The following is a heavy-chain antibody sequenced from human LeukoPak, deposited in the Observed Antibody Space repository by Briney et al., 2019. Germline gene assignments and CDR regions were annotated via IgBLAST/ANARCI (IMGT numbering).Heavy chain of an antibody. Sequence: SQTLSLTCAISGGSVSSNGATWIWIRQSPSRGLEWLGRTYYLSRWYNDYAVSLQGRISVNPDTSKNQFSLQLNSVTPEDTALYYCARAPHGSGCDYWGQGTQVTVSS. D-gene: IGHD6-19*01. CDR1: GGSVSSNGAT. CDR2: TYYLSRWYN. CDR3: ARAPHGSGCDY. V-gene: IGHV6-1*01. J-gene: IGHJ4*02.